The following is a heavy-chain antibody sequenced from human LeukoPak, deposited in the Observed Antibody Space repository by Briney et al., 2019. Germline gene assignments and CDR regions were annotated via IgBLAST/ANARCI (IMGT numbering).Heavy chain of an antibody. V-gene: IGHV4-59*01. CDR2: MHHSGST. Sequence: SGTLSLTCTVSGGSIRSYYWSWIRQPPGKGLEWIWYMHHSGSTKHNPYLKSRVTISSATSKTQLSLKLRSVTAADTVVYYCARDLLPYNWNDRLNAFDTWGQGTLVTVSS. D-gene: IGHD1-1*01. CDR1: GGSIRSYY. J-gene: IGHJ3*02. CDR3: ARDLLPYNWNDRLNAFDT.